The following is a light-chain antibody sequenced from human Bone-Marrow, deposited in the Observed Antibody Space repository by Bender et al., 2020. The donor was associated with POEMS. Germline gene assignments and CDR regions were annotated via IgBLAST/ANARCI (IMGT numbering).Light chain of an antibody. V-gene: IGLV2-14*03. CDR3: CSFTSPATWV. CDR2: DVS. J-gene: IGLJ3*02. CDR1: SGDDGNFDY. Sequence: QSALTQPASVSGSPGQSITVSCTGTSGDDGNFDYVSWYQQNPGTAPKLMIYDVSYRPSGVSNRFSGSKSGNTASLTISGLQAEDEAYYYCCSFTSPATWVFGAGTKLTVL.